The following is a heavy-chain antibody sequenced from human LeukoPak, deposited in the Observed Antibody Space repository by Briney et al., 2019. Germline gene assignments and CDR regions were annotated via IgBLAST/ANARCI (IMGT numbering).Heavy chain of an antibody. CDR3: ARDFLGYCTNGVCYIFDY. Sequence: GASVKVSCKASGYTFTGYYMHWVRQAPGQGLEWMGWINPNSGGTNYAQKFQGRVTMTRDTSISTAYMELSRLRSDDTAVYYCARDFLGYCTNGVCYIFDYWGQGTLVTVSS. CDR2: INPNSGGT. V-gene: IGHV1-2*02. J-gene: IGHJ4*02. D-gene: IGHD2-8*01. CDR1: GYTFTGYY.